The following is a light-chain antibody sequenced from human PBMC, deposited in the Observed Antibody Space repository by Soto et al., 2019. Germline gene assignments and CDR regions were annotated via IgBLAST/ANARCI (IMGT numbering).Light chain of an antibody. CDR2: GAS. J-gene: IGKJ4*01. V-gene: IGKV3-15*01. CDR3: QQYNNWPPLT. CDR1: QSVSSN. Sequence: EIVMTQSPATLSVSPGERATLSCRASQSVSSNLAWYQQKPGQPPRLLIYGASTRATGIPARFSGSGSGTEFTLTISSLQSEDFAVYYCQQYNNWPPLTFGGGTMVDIK.